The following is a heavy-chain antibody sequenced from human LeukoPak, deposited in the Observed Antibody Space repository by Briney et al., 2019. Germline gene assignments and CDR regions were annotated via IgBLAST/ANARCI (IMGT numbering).Heavy chain of an antibody. CDR2: IRNDESDK. J-gene: IGHJ4*02. D-gene: IGHD3-16*01. V-gene: IGHV3-30*02. Sequence: GGSLTLSCVASGFTFSNYGMHWVRQAPGKGLEWVAFIRNDESDKYYEDSVKGRFTVSRDNSKHTLYLQMNSLRAEDTAVYYCAGRRVLDASFDYWGQGTLVTVSS. CDR3: AGRRVLDASFDY. CDR1: GFTFSNYG.